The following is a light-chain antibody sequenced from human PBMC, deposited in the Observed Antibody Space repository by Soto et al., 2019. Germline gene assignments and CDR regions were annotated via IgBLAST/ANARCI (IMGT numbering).Light chain of an antibody. J-gene: IGKJ5*01. Sequence: EIVLTQSPGTLSLSPGERVTLSCRASESVSSNFLAWYQQKPGQAPRLLIYGASSRAAGIPDRFSGSGSGTDFTLTINRVEPEDFAVYYCQQYGSSPITFGQGTRLEIK. CDR1: ESVSSNF. CDR3: QQYGSSPIT. V-gene: IGKV3-20*01. CDR2: GAS.